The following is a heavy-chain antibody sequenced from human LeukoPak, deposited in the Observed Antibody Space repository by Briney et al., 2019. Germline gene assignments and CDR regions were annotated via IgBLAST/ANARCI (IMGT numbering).Heavy chain of an antibody. J-gene: IGHJ4*02. V-gene: IGHV3-15*01. Sequence: GGSLRLSCAASGFTFSNAWMSWVRQAPGKGLEWVGRIKSKTDGGTTDYAAPVKGGFTISRDDSKNTLYLQMNSLKTEDTAVYYCTTDGYSGYDYPHYFDYWGQGTLVTVSS. CDR1: GFTFSNAW. CDR2: IKSKTDGGTT. CDR3: TTDGYSGYDYPHYFDY. D-gene: IGHD5-12*01.